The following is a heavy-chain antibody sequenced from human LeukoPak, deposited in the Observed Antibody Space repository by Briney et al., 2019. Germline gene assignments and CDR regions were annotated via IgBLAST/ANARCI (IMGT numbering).Heavy chain of an antibody. J-gene: IGHJ5*02. CDR3: ARGLGTYWGKDVLNWFDP. Sequence: GASVKVSCKASGYSFTNYDINWVRQAAGQGLEWMGWVNPNNGDAGFSQKFQGRVTLTSNTSLTTAYMELTSLTSEDTAVYYCARGLGTYWGKDVLNWFDPWGQGTLVTVSS. D-gene: IGHD7-27*01. V-gene: IGHV1-8*02. CDR2: VNPNNGDA. CDR1: GYSFTNYD.